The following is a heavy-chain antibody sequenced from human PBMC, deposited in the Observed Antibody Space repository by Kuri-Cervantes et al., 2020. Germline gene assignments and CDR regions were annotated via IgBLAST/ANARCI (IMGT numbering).Heavy chain of an antibody. D-gene: IGHD5-24*01. V-gene: IGHV3-30*18. Sequence: GESLKISCAASGFTFSSYGMHWVRQAPGKGLEWVAVISYDGSNKYYADSVKGRFTISRDNSKNKLYLQMNSLRAEDTAVYYCAKGGDGDNVNWFDPWGQGTLVTVSS. J-gene: IGHJ5*02. CDR3: AKGGDGDNVNWFDP. CDR1: GFTFSSYG. CDR2: ISYDGSNK.